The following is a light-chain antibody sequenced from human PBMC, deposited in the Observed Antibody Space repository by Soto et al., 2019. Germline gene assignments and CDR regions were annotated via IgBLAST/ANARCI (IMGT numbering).Light chain of an antibody. Sequence: QSALTQPASVSGSPGQSITISCTGTSSDVGGYNYVYWYQQHPGKAPKHMIYDVSNRPSGVSNRFSGSKSGNTASLTISGLQAEDEADYYCSSYTSSSTYVVFGGGTKLTVL. CDR3: SSYTSSSTYVV. CDR2: DVS. V-gene: IGLV2-14*01. CDR1: SSDVGGYNY. J-gene: IGLJ2*01.